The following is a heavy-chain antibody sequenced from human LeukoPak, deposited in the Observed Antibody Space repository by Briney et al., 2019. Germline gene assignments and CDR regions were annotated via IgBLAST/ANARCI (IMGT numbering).Heavy chain of an antibody. V-gene: IGHV4-31*03. CDR1: GGSISSGGYY. CDR2: IYYSGST. D-gene: IGHD6-13*01. J-gene: IGHJ3*02. CDR3: ARDREQLVPPYDAFDI. Sequence: PSETLSLTCTVSGGSISSGGYYWSWIRQHPGKGLEWIGYIYYSGSTYYNPSLKSRVTISVDTSKNQFSLKLSSVTAADTAVYYCARDREQLVPPYDAFDIWGQGTMITVSS.